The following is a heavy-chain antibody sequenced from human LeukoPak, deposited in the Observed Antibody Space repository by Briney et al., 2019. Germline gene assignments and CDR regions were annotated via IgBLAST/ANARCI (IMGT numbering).Heavy chain of an antibody. CDR1: GFTFSSYW. Sequence: PGGSLRLSCAASGFTFSSYWMSWVRQAPGKGLEWVANIKQDGSGKYYVDSVKGRFTISRDNAKNSLYLQMNSLRAEDTAVYYCARVRDYDILTGYYTGTYYFDYWGQGTLVTVSS. J-gene: IGHJ4*02. V-gene: IGHV3-7*01. CDR2: IKQDGSGK. CDR3: ARVRDYDILTGYYTGTYYFDY. D-gene: IGHD3-9*01.